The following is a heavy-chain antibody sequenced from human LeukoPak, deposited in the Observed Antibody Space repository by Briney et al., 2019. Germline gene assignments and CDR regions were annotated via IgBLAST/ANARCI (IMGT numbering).Heavy chain of an antibody. CDR2: ISAYNGNT. D-gene: IGHD6-13*01. J-gene: IGHJ4*02. V-gene: IGHV1-18*01. Sequence: ASVKVSCKASGYTFTRHDISWVRQAPGQGLEWMGWISAYNGNTNYAHHLQGRVTMTTDTSTTTAYMELRSLRSDDTAVYYCAREAAAGVYFEYWGQGTLVTVSS. CDR1: GYTFTRHD. CDR3: AREAAAGVYFEY.